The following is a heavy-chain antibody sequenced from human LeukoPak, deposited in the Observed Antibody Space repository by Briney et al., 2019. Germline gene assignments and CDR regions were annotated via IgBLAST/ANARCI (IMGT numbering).Heavy chain of an antibody. J-gene: IGHJ6*03. CDR1: GFTFSSYG. V-gene: IGHV3-30*02. D-gene: IGHD6-13*01. Sequence: GGSLRLSCAASGFTFSSYGMHWVRQAPGKGLEWVAFIRYDGSNKYYADSVKGRPTISRDNSKNTLYLQMDSLRAEDTAVYYCAPRGYSSSLNYYYYYMDVWGKGTTVTVSS. CDR3: APRGYSSSLNYYYYYMDV. CDR2: IRYDGSNK.